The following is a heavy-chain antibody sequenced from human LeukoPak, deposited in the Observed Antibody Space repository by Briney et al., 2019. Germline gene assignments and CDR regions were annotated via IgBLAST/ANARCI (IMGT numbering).Heavy chain of an antibody. CDR3: ARRSSGSPPYYFDY. J-gene: IGHJ4*02. CDR2: IKQDESEK. D-gene: IGHD1-26*01. V-gene: IGHV3-7*03. CDR1: GFTFSSYW. Sequence: GGSLRLSCVASGFTFSSYWMSWVRQAPGKGLEWVANIKQDESEKYYVDSVKGRFTISRDNAQNSLYLQMNSLRGEDTAVYYCARRSSGSPPYYFDYWGQGTLVTVSS.